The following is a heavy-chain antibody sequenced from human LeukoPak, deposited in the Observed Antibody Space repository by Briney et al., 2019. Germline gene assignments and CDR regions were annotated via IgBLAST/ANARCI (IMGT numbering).Heavy chain of an antibody. CDR3: AKDNYDILTGYWYYFDY. V-gene: IGHV3-30*02. Sequence: GGSLRLSCAASGFTFSSYGMHWVRQAPGKGLEWVAFIRYDGSNKYYADSVKGRSTISRDNSKNTLYLQMNSLRAEDTAVYYCAKDNYDILTGYWYYFDYWGQGTLVTVSS. CDR2: IRYDGSNK. J-gene: IGHJ4*02. CDR1: GFTFSSYG. D-gene: IGHD3-9*01.